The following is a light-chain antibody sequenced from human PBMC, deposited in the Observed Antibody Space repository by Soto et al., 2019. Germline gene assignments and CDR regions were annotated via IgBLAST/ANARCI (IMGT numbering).Light chain of an antibody. CDR2: GNS. J-gene: IGLJ3*02. Sequence: SVLTQPPSVSGAPGQRVTISCTGSSSNIGAGYDVHWYQQLPGTAPKLLIYGNSNRPSGVPDRFSGSKSGTSASLAITGLQAEDEADYYCQSYDSSLSGWVFGGGTTLTVL. CDR1: SSNIGAGYD. CDR3: QSYDSSLSGWV. V-gene: IGLV1-40*01.